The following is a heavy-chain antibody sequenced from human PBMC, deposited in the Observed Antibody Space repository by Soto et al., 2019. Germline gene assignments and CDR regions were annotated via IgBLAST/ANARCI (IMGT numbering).Heavy chain of an antibody. CDR1: GGTFSSYT. CDR3: AGLQTADPLAGTWGVDV. Sequence: QVQLVQSGAEVKKPGSSVKVSCKASGGTFSSYTISWVRQAPGQGLEWMGRIIPILGIANYAQKFQGRVTITADKSTSXXYMELSSLRSEDTAVYYCAGLQTADPLAGTWGVDVWGQGTTVTVSS. J-gene: IGHJ6*02. V-gene: IGHV1-69*02. D-gene: IGHD3-16*01. CDR2: IIPILGIA.